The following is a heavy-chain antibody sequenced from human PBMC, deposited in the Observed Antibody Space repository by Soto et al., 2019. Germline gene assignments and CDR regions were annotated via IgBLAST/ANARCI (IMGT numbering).Heavy chain of an antibody. J-gene: IGHJ4*02. Sequence: LSLTCTVSGGSISSYYWSWIRQPPGKGLEWIGYIYYRGSTNYNPSLKSRVTISVDTSKNQFSLKLSSVTAADTAVYYCASIYSGLSWYYFDYWGQEALVSVSS. CDR2: IYYRGST. V-gene: IGHV4-59*01. CDR3: ASIYSGLSWYYFDY. D-gene: IGHD5-12*01. CDR1: GGSISSYY.